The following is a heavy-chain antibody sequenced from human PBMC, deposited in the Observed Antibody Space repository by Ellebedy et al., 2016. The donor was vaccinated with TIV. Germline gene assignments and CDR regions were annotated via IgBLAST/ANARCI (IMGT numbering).Heavy chain of an antibody. V-gene: IGHV3-11*04. J-gene: IGHJ4*02. D-gene: IGHD3-9*01. CDR3: VRGPWLTHDY. Sequence: GESLKISCAGSGFTFSDFYMSWIRQAPGKGLDWISYISNSGYTSYADSIRGRFTISRDNAKESLDLLMNNLRIDDTAVYYCVRGPWLTHDYWGPGTLVTVSS. CDR1: GFTFSDFY. CDR2: ISNSGYT.